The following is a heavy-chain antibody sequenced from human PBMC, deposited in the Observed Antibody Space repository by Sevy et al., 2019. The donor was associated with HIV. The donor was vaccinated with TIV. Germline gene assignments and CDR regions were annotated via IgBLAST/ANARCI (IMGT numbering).Heavy chain of an antibody. Sequence: GGSLRLSCAASGFTFSSYWMSWVRQAPGKGLEWVANIKQDGSEKYSLASVKGRLTISRDNAKNSLNLQMNSLRAEDTAVYYCARDRRYSSSWYSDYWGQGTLVTVSS. D-gene: IGHD6-13*01. CDR3: ARDRRYSSSWYSDY. CDR1: GFTFSSYW. V-gene: IGHV3-7*01. CDR2: IKQDGSEK. J-gene: IGHJ4*02.